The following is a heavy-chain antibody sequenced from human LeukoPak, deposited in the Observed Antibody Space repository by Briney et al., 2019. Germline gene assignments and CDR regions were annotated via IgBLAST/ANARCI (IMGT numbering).Heavy chain of an antibody. V-gene: IGHV3-23*01. J-gene: IGHJ4*02. CDR3: AKDPAYSSSRLYYFDY. CDR2: ISGSGYIT. Sequence: GGTLRLSCAASGFTFRNYGMSWVRQAPGKGLEWVSAISGSGYITYYADSVRGRFTISRDNSNNTLYLQMNSQRAEHTAVYYCAKDPAYSSSRLYYFDYWGQGTLVSVSS. D-gene: IGHD6-13*01. CDR1: GFTFRNYG.